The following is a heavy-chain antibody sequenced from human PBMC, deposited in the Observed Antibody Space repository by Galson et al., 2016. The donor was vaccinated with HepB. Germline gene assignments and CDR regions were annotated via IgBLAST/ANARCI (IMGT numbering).Heavy chain of an antibody. J-gene: IGHJ4*02. Sequence: SVKVSCKASGYTFSNFGISWVRQAPGQGLEWMGWISSNSGDANYARNFQGRATMTTDTSTATAYLEVTNLKSDDTAVYYCARGRIAVAGSEAYWGQGTLVTVSP. D-gene: IGHD6-19*01. CDR1: GYTFSNFG. CDR3: ARGRIAVAGSEAY. CDR2: ISSNSGDA. V-gene: IGHV1-18*01.